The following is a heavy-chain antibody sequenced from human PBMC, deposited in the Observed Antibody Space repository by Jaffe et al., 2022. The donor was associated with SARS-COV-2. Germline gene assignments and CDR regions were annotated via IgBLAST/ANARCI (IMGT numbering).Heavy chain of an antibody. D-gene: IGHD6-13*01. CDR3: AHRQTARIAADWFDP. Sequence: QITLKESGPTLVKPTQTLTLTCTFSGFSLSTSGVGVGWIRQPPGKALEWLALIYWDDDKRYSPSLKSRLTITKDTSKNQVVLTMTNMDPVDTATYYCAHRQTARIAADWFDPWGQGTLVTVSS. CDR1: GFSLSTSGVG. J-gene: IGHJ5*02. V-gene: IGHV2-5*02. CDR2: IYWDDDK.